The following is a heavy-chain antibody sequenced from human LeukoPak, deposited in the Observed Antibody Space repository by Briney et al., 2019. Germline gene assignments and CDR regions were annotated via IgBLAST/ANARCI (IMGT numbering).Heavy chain of an antibody. J-gene: IGHJ3*02. V-gene: IGHV3-30*18. CDR2: ISYDGSNK. CDR3: AKDDPYYDTNAFDI. Sequence: AGGSLRLSCAASGFTFSSYGMHWVRQAPGKGLEWVAVISYDGSNKYYADSVKGRFTISRDNSKNTLYLQMSSLRAEDTAVYYCAKDDPYYDTNAFDIWGQGTMVTVSS. CDR1: GFTFSSYG. D-gene: IGHD3-22*01.